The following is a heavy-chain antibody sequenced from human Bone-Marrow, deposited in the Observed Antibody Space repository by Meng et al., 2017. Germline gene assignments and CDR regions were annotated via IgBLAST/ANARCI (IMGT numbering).Heavy chain of an antibody. CDR1: GYNFPDYY. Sequence: ASVKVSCKPSGYNFPDYYIHWVRQAPGQGLEWMGHINPDTGDTLYAQKFQGRVSMTGDTSISTAYVELSGLRSDDTAVYYCARDENISLGKLFGDYWGQGTLVTVSS. D-gene: IGHD2-21*01. CDR2: INPDTGDT. J-gene: IGHJ4*02. CDR3: ARDENISLGKLFGDY. V-gene: IGHV1-2*06.